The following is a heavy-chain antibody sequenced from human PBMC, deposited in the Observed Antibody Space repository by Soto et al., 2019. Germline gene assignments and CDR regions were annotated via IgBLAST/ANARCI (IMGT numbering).Heavy chain of an antibody. Sequence: SVKVSCKASGGTFSSYAISWVRQAPGQGLEWMGGIIPIFGTANYAQKFQGRVTITADESTSTAYMELSSLRSEDTAVYYCARELRSIVGATTVLDYWGQGTLVTVSS. CDR2: IIPIFGTA. CDR1: GGTFSSYA. CDR3: ARELRSIVGATTVLDY. J-gene: IGHJ4*02. D-gene: IGHD1-26*01. V-gene: IGHV1-69*13.